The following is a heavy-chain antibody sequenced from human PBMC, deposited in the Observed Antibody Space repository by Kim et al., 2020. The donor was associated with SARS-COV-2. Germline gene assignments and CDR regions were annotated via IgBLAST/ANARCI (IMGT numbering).Heavy chain of an antibody. CDR1: GFTFSGST. D-gene: IGHD6-13*01. V-gene: IGHV3-73*01. CDR3: TRVNPIPGCWYDAFD. CDR2: IRSKANSYAT. Sequence: GGSLRLSCAASGFTFSGSTIHWVRQASGKGLEWVGRIRSKANSYATAYAASVTNRFTISRDDSKNTAYLQMNSLKTEDTAVYYCTRVNPIPGCWYDAFD. J-gene: IGHJ3*02.